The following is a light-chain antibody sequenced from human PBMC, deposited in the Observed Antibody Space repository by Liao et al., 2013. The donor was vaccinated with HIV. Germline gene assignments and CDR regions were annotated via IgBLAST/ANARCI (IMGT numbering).Light chain of an antibody. CDR2: QDS. Sequence: SYELTQPPSVSVSPGQTASITCSGDKLGDKYACWYQQKPGQSPVLVIYQDSKRPSGIPERFSGSNSGNTATLTVSRVEAGDTSSDHHVVFGGGTKLTVL. CDR1: KLGDKY. V-gene: IGLV3-1*01. CDR3: VV. J-gene: IGLJ2*01.